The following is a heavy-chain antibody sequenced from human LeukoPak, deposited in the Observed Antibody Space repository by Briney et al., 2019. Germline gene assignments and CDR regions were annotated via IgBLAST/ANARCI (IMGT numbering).Heavy chain of an antibody. CDR2: ISAHNGNT. Sequence: ASVKVSCKASGYTFNSYGISWVRQAPGQGLEWMGWISAHNGNTNYAQKLQGRVTMTTDTSTSTAYMELRSLRSDDTAVYYCARDASAYYSRWFDYWGQGTLVTVSS. CDR3: ARDASAYYSRWFDY. CDR1: GYTFNSYG. J-gene: IGHJ4*02. D-gene: IGHD3-22*01. V-gene: IGHV1-18*01.